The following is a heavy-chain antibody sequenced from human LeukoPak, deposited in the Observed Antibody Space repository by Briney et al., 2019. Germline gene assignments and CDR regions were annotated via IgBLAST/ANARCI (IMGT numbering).Heavy chain of an antibody. Sequence: SETLSLTCTVSGGSISSGGYSWSWIRQPPGKGLEWIGYIYHSGSTYYNPSLKSRVTISVDTSKNQFSLKLSPVTAADTAVYYCARDRRSENDFWLVEYYMDVWGKGTTVTVSS. CDR2: IYHSGST. D-gene: IGHD3-3*01. J-gene: IGHJ6*03. CDR3: ARDRRSENDFWLVEYYMDV. V-gene: IGHV4-30-2*01. CDR1: GGSISSGGYS.